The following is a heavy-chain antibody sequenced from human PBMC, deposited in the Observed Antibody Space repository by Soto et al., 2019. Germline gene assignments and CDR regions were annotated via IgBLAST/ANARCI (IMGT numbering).Heavy chain of an antibody. D-gene: IGHD3-10*01. J-gene: IGHJ5*02. V-gene: IGHV3-23*01. Sequence: HPGGSLRLSCAASGFTFDSFAMTWVRQAPGKGLQWVSSISGSGGGTYYADSVKGRFTISRDNSKNTLYLQMNSLRAEDTAIYYCAKHPYGSGRHHANWFDPWGQGTRVTVSS. CDR3: AKHPYGSGRHHANWFDP. CDR2: ISGSGGGT. CDR1: GFTFDSFA.